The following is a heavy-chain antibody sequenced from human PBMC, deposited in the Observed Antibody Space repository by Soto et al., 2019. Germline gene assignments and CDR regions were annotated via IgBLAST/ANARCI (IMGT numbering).Heavy chain of an antibody. CDR2: IYYSGST. Sequence: QVQLQESGPGLVKPSQTLSLTCTVSGGSISSGDYYWSWIRQPPGKGLEWIGYIYYSGSTYYNPSLKSRVTISVDTSKNQFSLKLSSVTAADTAVYYCAREGGNFTASGYYYYGMDVWGQGTTVTVSS. D-gene: IGHD4-4*01. V-gene: IGHV4-30-4*01. J-gene: IGHJ6*02. CDR1: GGSISSGDYY. CDR3: AREGGNFTASGYYYYGMDV.